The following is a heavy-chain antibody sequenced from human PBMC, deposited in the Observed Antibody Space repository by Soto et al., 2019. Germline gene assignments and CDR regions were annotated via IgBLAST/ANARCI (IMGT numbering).Heavy chain of an antibody. Sequence: GASVKVSCKASGYTFTGYYIYWLRQAPGQGLEWMGWTNPNNGDTNYAQKFQGRVTMTRDSSISTAYLELSRLRSDDTAIYYCARLKSYHDSRGSSDYWGQGTLVTVSS. J-gene: IGHJ4*02. D-gene: IGHD3-22*01. CDR1: GYTFTGYY. V-gene: IGHV1-2*02. CDR2: TNPNNGDT. CDR3: ARLKSYHDSRGSSDY.